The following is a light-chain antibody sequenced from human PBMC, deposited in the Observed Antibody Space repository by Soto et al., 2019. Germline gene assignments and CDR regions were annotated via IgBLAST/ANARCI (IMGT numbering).Light chain of an antibody. CDR2: WAS. CDR1: QSVLYSSNNKNY. CDR3: QQYYSTLRT. Sequence: DIVMTQSPDSLSVSLGERATINCKSSQSVLYSSNNKNYLAWYQQKPGQPPKLLIYWASTRESGVPDRFSGSGSGTDFTLTISSLQAEDVAVYYCQQYYSTLRTFGQGTKVEI. J-gene: IGKJ1*01. V-gene: IGKV4-1*01.